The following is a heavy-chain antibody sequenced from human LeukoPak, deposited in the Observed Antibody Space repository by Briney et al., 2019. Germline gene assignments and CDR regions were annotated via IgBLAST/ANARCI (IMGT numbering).Heavy chain of an antibody. CDR1: GYSISSGYY. J-gene: IGHJ3*02. V-gene: IGHV4-38-2*01. Sequence: SETLSLTCAASGYSISSGYYWGWIRQPPGKGLEWIGSIYHSGSTYYNPSLKSRVTISVDTSKNQFSLKLSSVTAADTAVYYCARHNWNDGAFDIWGQGTMVTVSS. CDR2: IYHSGST. D-gene: IGHD1-1*01. CDR3: ARHNWNDGAFDI.